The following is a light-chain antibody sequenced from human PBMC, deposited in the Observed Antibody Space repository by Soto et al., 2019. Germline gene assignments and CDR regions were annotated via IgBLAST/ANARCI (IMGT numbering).Light chain of an antibody. V-gene: IGKV1-8*01. CDR1: QGISSY. Sequence: AIRMTPSPSSFSASTGDRVTITCLASQGISSYLAWYQQKPWKAPKLLIYAASTLQSGVPSRFSGSGSGTDFTLTISSLQPEDVATYYCQKYNSAPLTFGGGTKVDI. CDR3: QKYNSAPLT. CDR2: AAS. J-gene: IGKJ4*01.